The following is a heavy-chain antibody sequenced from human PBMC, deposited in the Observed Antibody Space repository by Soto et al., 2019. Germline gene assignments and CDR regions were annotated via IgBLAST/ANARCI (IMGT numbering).Heavy chain of an antibody. CDR3: ARDPRPNSDILTGYYYYCYGRDV. V-gene: IGHV3-21*01. Sequence: GGTLRLSCAASGFTFSSYSMNWVRQAPGKGLEWVSSISSSSSYISYADSVKGRFTIYRDNAKNSLYLQMNSLRAEDTAVYYCARDPRPNSDILTGYYYYCYGRDVWGQGTTVTVSS. CDR1: GFTFSSYS. D-gene: IGHD3-9*01. J-gene: IGHJ6*02. CDR2: ISSSSSYI.